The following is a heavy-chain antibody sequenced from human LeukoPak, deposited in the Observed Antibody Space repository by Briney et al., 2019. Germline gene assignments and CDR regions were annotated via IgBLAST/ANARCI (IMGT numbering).Heavy chain of an antibody. CDR3: ARVGVLRFLEWSSLGAFDI. Sequence: SETLSLTCTVSGGSISSYYWSWIRQPPGKGLEWIGYIYYSGSTNYNPSLKSRVTISVDTSKNQFSLKLSSVTAADTAVYYCARVGVLRFLEWSSLGAFDIWGQGTMVTVSS. J-gene: IGHJ3*02. D-gene: IGHD3-3*01. CDR2: IYYSGST. CDR1: GGSISSYY. V-gene: IGHV4-59*01.